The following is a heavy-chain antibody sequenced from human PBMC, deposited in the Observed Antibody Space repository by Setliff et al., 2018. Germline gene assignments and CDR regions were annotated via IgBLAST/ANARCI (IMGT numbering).Heavy chain of an antibody. V-gene: IGHV1-69*06. CDR2: IIPIFGTA. D-gene: IGHD3-3*01. CDR1: GGTFSSYA. CDR3: ARGRHPPWSGYPYYYMDV. J-gene: IGHJ6*03. Sequence: SVKVSCKASGGTFSSYAISWVRQAPGQGLEWMGGIIPIFGTANYAQKFQGRVTITADKSTSTAYMELSSLRSEDTAVYYCARGRHPPWSGYPYYYMDVWGKGATVTVSS.